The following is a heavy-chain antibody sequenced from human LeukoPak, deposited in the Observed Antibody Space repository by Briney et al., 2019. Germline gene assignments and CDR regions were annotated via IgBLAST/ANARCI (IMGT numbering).Heavy chain of an antibody. CDR2: IWYDGSNK. D-gene: IGHD6-19*01. V-gene: IGHV3-33*01. CDR1: GFTFSSYG. Sequence: AGGSLRLSCAASGFTFSSYGMHWVRQAPGKGLEWVAVIWYDGSNKYYADSVKGRFTISRDNSKNTLYLQMNSLRAEDTAVYYCARAPGFIAVAGNVYWGQGTLVTVSS. CDR3: ARAPGFIAVAGNVY. J-gene: IGHJ4*02.